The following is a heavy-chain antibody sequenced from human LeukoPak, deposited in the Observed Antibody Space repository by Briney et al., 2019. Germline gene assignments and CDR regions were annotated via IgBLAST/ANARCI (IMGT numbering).Heavy chain of an antibody. J-gene: IGHJ1*01. CDR2: ISSNGSTI. Sequence: TGGFLRLSCAASALTFSDYSMNWVRQAPGKGLEWISYISSNGSTIYYAASVKGRFTISRDSAKNSLYLQMNSLRAEDTAVYYCAKGPGIGVRYFQHWGQGTLVTVSS. V-gene: IGHV3-48*01. CDR1: ALTFSDYS. CDR3: AKGPGIGVRYFQH. D-gene: IGHD6-13*01.